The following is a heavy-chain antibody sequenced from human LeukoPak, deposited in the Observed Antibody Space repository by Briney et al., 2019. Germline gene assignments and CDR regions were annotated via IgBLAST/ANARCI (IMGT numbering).Heavy chain of an antibody. CDR1: GGSISSYY. CDR3: ARGTGYSYGYSFDY. Sequence: SETLSLTCTVSGGSISSYYWSWIRQPPGKGLEWIGYIYYSGSTNYNPSLKSRVTITVDTSKNQFSLKLSSVTAADTAVYYCARGTGYSYGYSFDYWGQGTPVTVPS. V-gene: IGHV4-59*01. J-gene: IGHJ4*02. CDR2: IYYSGST. D-gene: IGHD5-18*01.